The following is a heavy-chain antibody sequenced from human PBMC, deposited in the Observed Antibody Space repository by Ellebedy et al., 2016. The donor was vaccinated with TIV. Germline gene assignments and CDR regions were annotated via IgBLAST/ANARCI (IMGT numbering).Heavy chain of an antibody. Sequence: PGGSLRLSCATSGFNFSRSAMHWVRQAPGKGLEWVSDISDSGASTYYVDSVKGRFTISRENSKNTLSLQMNSLRAEDAAVYYCAKGAIHYTTFFDYWGQGTLVTVSS. D-gene: IGHD2-2*02. CDR1: GFNFSRSA. V-gene: IGHV3-23*01. CDR3: AKGAIHYTTFFDY. J-gene: IGHJ4*02. CDR2: ISDSGAST.